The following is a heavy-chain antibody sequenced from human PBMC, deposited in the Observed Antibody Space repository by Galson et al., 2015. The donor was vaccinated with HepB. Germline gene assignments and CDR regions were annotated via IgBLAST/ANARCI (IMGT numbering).Heavy chain of an antibody. V-gene: IGHV1-2*02. CDR3: AREPRDYYYGMGV. Sequence: SVKVSCKASGYTFTGDYMHWVRQAPGQGLEWMGWINPNSGGTNYAQKFQGRVTMTRDTSISTAYMGLSRLRSDDTAVYYCAREPRDYYYGMGVWGQGTTVIVSS. CDR1: GYTFTGDY. CDR2: INPNSGGT. J-gene: IGHJ6*02. D-gene: IGHD3-10*01.